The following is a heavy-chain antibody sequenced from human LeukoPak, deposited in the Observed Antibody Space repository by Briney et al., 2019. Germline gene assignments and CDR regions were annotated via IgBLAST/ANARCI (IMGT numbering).Heavy chain of an antibody. V-gene: IGHV4-59*01. CDR1: GGSISSYY. J-gene: IGHJ4*02. CDR3: ARGVDGVLWFGELFFDH. Sequence: SETLSLTCTVSGGSISSYYWSWIRQPPGKGLEWIGYIYYSGSTNYNPSLKSRVTISVDTSKNQFSLKLSSVAAADTAVYYCARGVDGVLWFGELFFDHWGQGTLVTVSS. CDR2: IYYSGST. D-gene: IGHD3-10*01.